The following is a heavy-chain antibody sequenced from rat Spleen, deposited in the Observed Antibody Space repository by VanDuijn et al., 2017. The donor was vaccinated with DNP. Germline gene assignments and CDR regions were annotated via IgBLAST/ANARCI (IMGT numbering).Heavy chain of an antibody. V-gene: IGHV5-22*01. CDR1: GFTFSDYY. CDR3: ARPDN. CDR2: IRYDGGYT. Sequence: EVQLVESGGDLVQPGRSLKLFCAASGFTFSDYYMAWFRQAPRKGLEWVAYIRYDGGYTKYGDSVKGRFTISRDNAKNTLYLQMNSLRSEDMATYYCARPDNWGQGVMVTVSA. J-gene: IGHJ2*01.